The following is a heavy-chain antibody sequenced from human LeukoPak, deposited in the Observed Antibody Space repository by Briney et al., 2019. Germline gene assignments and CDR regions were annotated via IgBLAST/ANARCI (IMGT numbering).Heavy chain of an antibody. CDR2: INHSGST. J-gene: IGHJ5*02. CDR1: GGSFSGYY. D-gene: IGHD6-13*01. CDR3: ARRKTPGIAAAGTRFDP. Sequence: SETLSLTCAVYGGSFSGYYWSWIRQPPGKGLEWIGEINHSGSTNYNPSLKSRVTISVDTSKNQFSLKLSSVTAADTAVYYCARRKTPGIAAAGTRFDPWGQGTLVTVSS. V-gene: IGHV4-34*01.